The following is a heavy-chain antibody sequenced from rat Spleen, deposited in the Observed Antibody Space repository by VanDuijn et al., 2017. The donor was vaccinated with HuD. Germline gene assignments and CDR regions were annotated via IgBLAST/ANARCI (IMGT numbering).Heavy chain of an antibody. D-gene: IGHD1-2*01. J-gene: IGHJ2*01. CDR3: TRDIYYFDY. V-gene: IGHV2-30*01. CDR1: GFSLTSYN. Sequence: QVQLKESGPGLVQPSQTLSLTCTVSGFSLTSYNVHWVRQPTGKGLEWMGLIWTGGSTNYNSALKSRLSISRETSKNQVFLKMNRLQTDDTGTYYCTRDIYYFDYWGQGVTVTVS. CDR2: IWTGGST.